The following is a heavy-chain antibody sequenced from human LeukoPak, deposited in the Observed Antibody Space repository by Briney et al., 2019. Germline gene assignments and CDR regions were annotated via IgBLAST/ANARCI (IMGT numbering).Heavy chain of an antibody. D-gene: IGHD3-22*01. CDR1: GGSISSSSYY. Sequence: PSKTLSLTCTVSGGSISSSSYYWGWIRQPPGKGLEWIGSIYYSGSTYYNPSLKSRVTISVDTSKNQFSLRLSSVTAADTAVYYCARHLYYYDSSAHPEAFDIWGQGTMVTVSS. CDR3: ARHLYYYDSSAHPEAFDI. V-gene: IGHV4-39*01. CDR2: IYYSGST. J-gene: IGHJ3*02.